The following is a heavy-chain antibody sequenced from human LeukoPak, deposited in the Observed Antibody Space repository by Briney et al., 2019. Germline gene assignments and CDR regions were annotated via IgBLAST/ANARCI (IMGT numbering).Heavy chain of an antibody. J-gene: IGHJ3*01. Sequence: GGSLRLSCAASRFTFTSHGMHWVRQAPGNGLEWVAYVRYDGGSNSYANSVKGRFSISRGNSKNTLYLEMNGLRAEDTAVYYCVRGWGSTVYASAFDVWGQGTMVTVSS. CDR1: RFTFTSHG. CDR2: VRYDGGSN. V-gene: IGHV3-30*02. CDR3: VRGWGSTVYASAFDV. D-gene: IGHD2/OR15-2a*01.